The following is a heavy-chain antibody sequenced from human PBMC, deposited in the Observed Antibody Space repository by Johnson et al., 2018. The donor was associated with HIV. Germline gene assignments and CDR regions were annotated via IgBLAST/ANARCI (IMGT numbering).Heavy chain of an antibody. V-gene: IGHV3-15*01. Sequence: VQLVESGGGLVKPGGSLRLSCAASGFTFSNAWMSWVRQAPGKGLEWVGHIKSKTDGGTTDYAAPVKGRFTIQRDDSKNRLHLQMNSLKTEDTAVYYCTIGLTIFGVVILDAFDIWGQGTMVTVSS. CDR1: GFTFSNAW. D-gene: IGHD3-3*01. CDR2: IKSKTDGGTT. CDR3: TIGLTIFGVVILDAFDI. J-gene: IGHJ3*02.